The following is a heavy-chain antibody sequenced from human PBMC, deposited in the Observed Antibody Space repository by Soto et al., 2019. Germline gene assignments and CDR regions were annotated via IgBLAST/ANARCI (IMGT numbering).Heavy chain of an antibody. CDR1: GGSFSAYY. Sequence: SSETLSLTCAVYGGSFSAYYWSWIRQPPGKGLEWIGEINHSGSTNYNPSLTSRVTISVDTSKNQFSLKLSSVTAADTAVYYCARGQSSLLLDCWGQGILVTSPQ. CDR2: INHSGST. J-gene: IGHJ4*02. D-gene: IGHD2-8*02. V-gene: IGHV4-34*01. CDR3: ARGQSSLLLDC.